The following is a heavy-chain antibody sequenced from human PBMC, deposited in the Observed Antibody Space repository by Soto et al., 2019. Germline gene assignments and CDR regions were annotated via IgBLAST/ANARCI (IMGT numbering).Heavy chain of an antibody. CDR1: GGSISSSSYY. Sequence: QLQLQESGPGLVKPSETLSLTCPVSGGSISSSSYYWGWIRQPPGQGLEWTGSIYYRGSTYYNPSLKSRVPIAVDTYKDQCSRKLCSVTAADTAGYYCARPDGDYSFAYWGQGTQVTVSS. D-gene: IGHD4-17*01. CDR2: IYYRGST. CDR3: ARPDGDYSFAY. V-gene: IGHV4-39*01. J-gene: IGHJ4*02.